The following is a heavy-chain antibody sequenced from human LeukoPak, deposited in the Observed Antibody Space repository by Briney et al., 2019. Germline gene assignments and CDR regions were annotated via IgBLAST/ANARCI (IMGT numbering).Heavy chain of an antibody. Sequence: GGSLRLSCAASGFTFSSYWMSWVRQAPGKGLEWVANIKKDGSEKYYVDSVKGRFTISRDNAKNSLYLQMNSLRAEDTAVYYCARDLLEWLSAGFDPWGQGTLVTVSS. V-gene: IGHV3-7*01. CDR2: IKKDGSEK. D-gene: IGHD3-3*01. CDR3: ARDLLEWLSAGFDP. CDR1: GFTFSSYW. J-gene: IGHJ5*02.